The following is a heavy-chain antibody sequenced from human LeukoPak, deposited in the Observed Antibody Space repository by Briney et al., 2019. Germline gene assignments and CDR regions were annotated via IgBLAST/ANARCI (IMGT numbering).Heavy chain of an antibody. V-gene: IGHV4-34*01. J-gene: IGHJ5*02. D-gene: IGHD3-10*01. Sequence: PSETLSLTCAVYGGSFSGYYWSWIRQPPGKGLEWIGEINHSGSTSYNPSLKSRVTISVDTSKNQFSLKLSSVTAADTAVYYCARKYYYGSGSYYAPYNWFDPWGQGTLVTVSS. CDR1: GGSFSGYY. CDR2: INHSGST. CDR3: ARKYYYGSGSYYAPYNWFDP.